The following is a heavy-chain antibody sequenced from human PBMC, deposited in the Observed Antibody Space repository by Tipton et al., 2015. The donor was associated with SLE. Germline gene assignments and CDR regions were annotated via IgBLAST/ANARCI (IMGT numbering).Heavy chain of an antibody. CDR2: IYYSGST. Sequence: TLSLTCTVSGGSISSYYWSWIRQPPGKGLEWIGYIYYSGSTNYNPSLKSRVTISVDTSKNQFSLKLSSVTAADTAVYYCARVRGRVYFQHWGQGTLVTVSS. V-gene: IGHV4-59*01. CDR3: ARVRGRVYFQH. D-gene: IGHD3-10*01. CDR1: GGSISSYY. J-gene: IGHJ1*01.